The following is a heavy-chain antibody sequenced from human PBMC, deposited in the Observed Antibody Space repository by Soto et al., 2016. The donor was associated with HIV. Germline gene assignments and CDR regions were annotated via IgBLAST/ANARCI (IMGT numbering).Heavy chain of an antibody. CDR3: ARDKQWLGRGPYYFDY. J-gene: IGHJ4*02. Sequence: QVQLVESGGGLVKPGESLRLSCAASGFTLSDYQMSWIRQAPGKGLEWTSYITSSSSHTNYADSVKGRFTISRDNAKNSLFLEMNSLRAEDTAIYYCARDKQWLGRGPYYFDYWGQGTLVTVSS. V-gene: IGHV3-11*05. D-gene: IGHD6-19*01. CDR2: ITSSSSHT. CDR1: GFTLSDYQ.